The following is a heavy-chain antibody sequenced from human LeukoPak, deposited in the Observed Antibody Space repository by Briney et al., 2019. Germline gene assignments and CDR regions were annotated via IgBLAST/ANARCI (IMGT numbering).Heavy chain of an antibody. Sequence: PSETLSLTCTVSGGSISNYYWSWIRQPPGKGLEWIGYIYYSGSTNYNPSLKSRVTISVDTSKNQFSLKLSSVTAADTAVYYCARGARGVLDYWGQGTLVTVSS. CDR2: IYYSGST. V-gene: IGHV4-59*01. CDR3: ARGARGVLDY. D-gene: IGHD2-8*02. CDR1: GGSISNYY. J-gene: IGHJ4*02.